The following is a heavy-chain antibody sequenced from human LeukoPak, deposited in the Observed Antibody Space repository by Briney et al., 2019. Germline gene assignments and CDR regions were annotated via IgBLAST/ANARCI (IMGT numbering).Heavy chain of an antibody. V-gene: IGHV4-4*07. CDR1: GGSISSYY. CDR3: ARDRGYSYGLSATNSFDY. CDR2: IYTSGST. J-gene: IGHJ4*02. Sequence: PSETLSLTCTVSGGSISSYYWSWIRQPAGKGLEWIGRIYTSGSTNYNPSLKSRVTISVDKSKNQFSLKLSSVTAADTAVYYCARDRGYSYGLSATNSFDYWGQGTLATVSS. D-gene: IGHD5-18*01.